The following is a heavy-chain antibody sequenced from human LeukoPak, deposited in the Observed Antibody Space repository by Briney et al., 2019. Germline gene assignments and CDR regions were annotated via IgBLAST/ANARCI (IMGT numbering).Heavy chain of an antibody. CDR3: ARAHSGSGSYGLDY. Sequence: GGSLRLSCAASGFTFSSYWMSWVRQAPGKGLEWVSVIYSGGTTYYADSVKGRFTISRDNSKNTLYLQMNSLRAEDTAVYYCARAHSGSGSYGLDYWGQGTLVTVSS. CDR1: GFTFSSYW. J-gene: IGHJ4*02. V-gene: IGHV3-66*01. D-gene: IGHD3-10*01. CDR2: IYSGGTT.